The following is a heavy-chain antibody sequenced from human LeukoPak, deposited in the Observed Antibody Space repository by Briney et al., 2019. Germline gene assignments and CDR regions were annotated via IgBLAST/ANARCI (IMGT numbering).Heavy chain of an antibody. CDR3: ARRRDSGSLQHFDY. J-gene: IGHJ4*02. Sequence: EGSLRLSCAASGFIVSNVWMSWVRQAPGKGLEWVSYISSSGTTIYYADSVKGRFTISRDNAKNSLYLQMNSLRAEDTAVYYCARRRDSGSLQHFDYWGQGTLVTVSS. V-gene: IGHV3-11*01. CDR2: ISSSGTTI. D-gene: IGHD1-26*01. CDR1: GFIVSNVW.